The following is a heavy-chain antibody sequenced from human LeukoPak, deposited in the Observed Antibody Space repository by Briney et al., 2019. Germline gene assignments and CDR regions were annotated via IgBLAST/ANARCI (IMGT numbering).Heavy chain of an antibody. CDR2: IYWDDDK. Sequence: SGPTLVKPTQTLTLTCTFSGFSLSTSGVGVGWIRQPPGKALEWLALIYWDDDKRYSPSLKSRLTITKDTSKNQVVLTMTNMAPVDTATYYCAHSGVYYCGWGSYPDYWGQGTLVTVSS. J-gene: IGHJ4*02. CDR1: GFSLSTSGVG. CDR3: AHSGVYYCGWGSYPDY. V-gene: IGHV2-5*02. D-gene: IGHD3-10*01.